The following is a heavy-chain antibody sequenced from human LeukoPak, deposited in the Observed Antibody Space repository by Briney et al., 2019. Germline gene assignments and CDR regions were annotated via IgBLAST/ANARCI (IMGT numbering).Heavy chain of an antibody. Sequence: SETLSLTCAVYGGSFSGYYWSWIRQPPGKGLEWIGEINHSGSTNYNPSLKSRVTISVDTSKNQFSLKLSSVAAADTAVYYCARQSGYSYGYVGYWGQGALVTVSS. CDR1: GGSFSGYY. CDR2: INHSGST. J-gene: IGHJ4*02. V-gene: IGHV4-34*01. D-gene: IGHD5-18*01. CDR3: ARQSGYSYGYVGY.